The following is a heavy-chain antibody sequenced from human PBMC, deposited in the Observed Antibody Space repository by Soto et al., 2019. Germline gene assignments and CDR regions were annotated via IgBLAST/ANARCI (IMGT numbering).Heavy chain of an antibody. J-gene: IGHJ5*02. CDR3: ARATFGNSGDYFAGWFDP. Sequence: AAVKVSCKASLYTFTSYYIHWVRQAPGQGLEWMGWIIPKNGRTKYGQKFQDRVTMTRDTYSSTAYMKLSRLRSYDTAVYYCARATFGNSGDYFAGWFDPWGQGTLVTVSS. V-gene: IGHV1-2*02. CDR1: LYTFTSYY. CDR2: IIPKNGRT. D-gene: IGHD3-22*01.